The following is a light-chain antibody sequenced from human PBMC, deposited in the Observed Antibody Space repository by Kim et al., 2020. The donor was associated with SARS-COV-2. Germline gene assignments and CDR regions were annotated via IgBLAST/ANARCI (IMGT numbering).Light chain of an antibody. CDR2: GAS. CDR3: QQYDTAPWT. V-gene: IGKV3-20*01. CDR1: QSLSNSY. Sequence: EIVLTQSPGTLSLSPGERATLSCRASQSLSNSYLAWYQQRPGQAPRLHIFGASARATGIPDRFSGGGSGTDFTLTISRLEPEDFAVYYCQQYDTAPWTFGQGTKVDIK. J-gene: IGKJ1*01.